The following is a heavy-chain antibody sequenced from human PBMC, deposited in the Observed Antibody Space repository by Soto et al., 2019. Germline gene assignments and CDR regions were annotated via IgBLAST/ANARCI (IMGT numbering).Heavy chain of an antibody. J-gene: IGHJ6*02. CDR1: GFTFSDEN. CDR3: ARDSDCHSTSCFFPPHV. D-gene: IGHD2-2*01. CDR2: ISGGGSYI. V-gene: IGHV3-21*06. Sequence: PGGSLRLSCSASGFTFSDENMSWVRQGPGKGLEWVSGISGGGSYIFYADSVQGRFSISRDNPKNSLFLEMNSLRVEDTAVYYCARDSDCHSTSCFFPPHVWGQGTTVTVSS.